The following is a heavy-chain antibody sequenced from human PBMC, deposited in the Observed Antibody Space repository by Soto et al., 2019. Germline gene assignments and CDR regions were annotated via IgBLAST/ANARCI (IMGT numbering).Heavy chain of an antibody. D-gene: IGHD1-1*01. V-gene: IGHV3-33*01. CDR3: ARGSPRNTDFDY. J-gene: IGHJ4*02. CDR2: IWYDGSNK. Sequence: QVQLVESGGGVVQPGRSLRLSWAASGFTFSSYGMHWVRQAPGKGLEWVAVIWYDGSNKYYADSVKGRFTISRDNSKNTLYLQMNSLRAEDTAVYYCARGSPRNTDFDYWGQGTLVTVSS. CDR1: GFTFSSYG.